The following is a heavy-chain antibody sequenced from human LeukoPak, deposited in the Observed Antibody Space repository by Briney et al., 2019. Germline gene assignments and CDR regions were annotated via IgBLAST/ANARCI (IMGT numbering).Heavy chain of an antibody. Sequence: PGGSLRLSCAASGFTFSSYAMSWVRQAPGKGLEWGSYISSSGSTIYYADSVKGRFTISRDNAKNSLYLQMNSLRAEDTAVYYCARDRTVTKDYYYYYYMDIWGKGTTVTISS. CDR1: GFTFSSYA. D-gene: IGHD4-17*01. V-gene: IGHV3-48*04. CDR3: ARDRTVTKDYYYYYYMDI. CDR2: ISSSGSTI. J-gene: IGHJ6*03.